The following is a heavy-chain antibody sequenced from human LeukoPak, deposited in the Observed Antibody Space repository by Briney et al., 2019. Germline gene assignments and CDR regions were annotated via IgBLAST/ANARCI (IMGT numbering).Heavy chain of an antibody. V-gene: IGHV3-23*01. CDR2: ISASGDVT. J-gene: IGHJ6*03. CDR1: GFTFSSYA. CDR3: AKDGSPNAGYMDV. Sequence: PGGSLRLSCAASGFTFSSYAMSWVRQAPGKGLEWVSGISASGDVTFHADPVKGRFTISRDNSKNTLYLQMDSPRAEDTALYYCAKDGSPNAGYMDVWGKGTTVTVSS.